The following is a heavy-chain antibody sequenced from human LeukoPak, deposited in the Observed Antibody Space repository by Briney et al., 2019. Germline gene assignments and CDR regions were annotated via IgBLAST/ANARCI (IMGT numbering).Heavy chain of an antibody. J-gene: IGHJ4*02. Sequence: SGGSLRLSCAASGFTFSSYGMHWVRQAPGKGLEWVAVIWYGGSNKYYADSVKGRFTISRDNSKNTLYLQMNSLRAEDTAVYYCAKDPDYYGSGTYPDYWGQGTLVTVSS. D-gene: IGHD3-10*01. CDR1: GFTFSSYG. CDR2: IWYGGSNK. CDR3: AKDPDYYGSGTYPDY. V-gene: IGHV3-30*02.